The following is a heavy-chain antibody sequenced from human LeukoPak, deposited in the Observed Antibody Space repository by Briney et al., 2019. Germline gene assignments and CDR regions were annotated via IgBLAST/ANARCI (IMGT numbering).Heavy chain of an antibody. V-gene: IGHV4-59*01. J-gene: IGHJ6*02. Sequence: SETLSLTCTVSGDSISYYYWSWIRQSPGKGLEWIGYMYYSGSTNYNPSLKSRVTISVDTSKNQFSLKLSSVTAADTAVYYCARVSLERSTFGMDVWGQGTTVTVSS. CDR2: MYYSGST. CDR1: GDSISYYY. D-gene: IGHD1-1*01. CDR3: ARVSLERSTFGMDV.